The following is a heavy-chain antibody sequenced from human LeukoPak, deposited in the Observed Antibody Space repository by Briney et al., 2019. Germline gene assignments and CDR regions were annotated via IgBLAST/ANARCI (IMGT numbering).Heavy chain of an antibody. D-gene: IGHD3-22*01. V-gene: IGHV3-30*03. J-gene: IGHJ4*02. Sequence: PGKSLRLSCAASGFTFSSYGMHWVRQAPGKGLEWVAFISYDGGYKYYADSVKGRFTISRDNSKNTLYLQMNSLRAEDTALYYCVRLKEDSSSWGRNWGQGTLVTVSS. CDR1: GFTFSSYG. CDR2: ISYDGGYK. CDR3: VRLKEDSSSWGRN.